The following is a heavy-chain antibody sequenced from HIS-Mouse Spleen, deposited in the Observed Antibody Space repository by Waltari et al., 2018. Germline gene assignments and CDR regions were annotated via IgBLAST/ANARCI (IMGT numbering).Heavy chain of an antibody. J-gene: IGHJ3*02. CDR1: GFSLSNARMG. Sequence: QVTLKESGPVLVKPTETLTLTCTVSGFSLSNARMGVSWIRQPPGKALEWLAHIFSNDEKSYSTSPQIRLTISQDTAKSQVVLTMTNMDPVDTATYYCARTLDDFWSGYCAFDIWGQGTMVTVSS. CDR2: IFSNDEK. CDR3: ARTLDDFWSGYCAFDI. D-gene: IGHD3-3*01. V-gene: IGHV2-26*01.